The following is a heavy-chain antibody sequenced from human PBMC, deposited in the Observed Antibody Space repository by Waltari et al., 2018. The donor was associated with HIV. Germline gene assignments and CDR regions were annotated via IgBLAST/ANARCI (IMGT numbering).Heavy chain of an antibody. CDR2: IWFDGSNK. CDR1: GFTFSNDG. V-gene: IGHV3-33*01. J-gene: IGHJ6*02. CDR3: ARYKNGGDSYYYYGLDV. Sequence: QVKLVESGGGVVQLGRTLRLSRVSSGFTFSNDGMNRVRQSPGKGLHWVAFIWFDGSNKYYADSVKGRFTISRDNSKYTLYLQINSLRAEDTAIYYCARYKNGGDSYYYYGLDVWGQGTTVTVSS. D-gene: IGHD2-21*02.